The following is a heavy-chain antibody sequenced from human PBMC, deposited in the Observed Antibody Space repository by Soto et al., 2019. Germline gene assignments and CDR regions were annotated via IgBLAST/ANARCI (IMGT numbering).Heavy chain of an antibody. J-gene: IGHJ4*02. CDR1: GGSISSGGYS. Sequence: QLQLQESGSGLVKPSQTLSLTCAVSGGSISSGGYSWSWIRQPPGKGLEWIGYIYHSGSTYYNPSLRSRVTIPVDRSKNQSSLQLRPVTAADTAVYYRAAGGGLPRYYWGQGTLVTVSS. D-gene: IGHD5-12*01. CDR3: AAGGGLPRYY. CDR2: IYHSGST. V-gene: IGHV4-30-2*01.